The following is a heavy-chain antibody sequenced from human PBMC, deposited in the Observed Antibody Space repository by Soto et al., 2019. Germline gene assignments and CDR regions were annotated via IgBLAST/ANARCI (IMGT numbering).Heavy chain of an antibody. CDR3: ARGIPIPVAGINWFDP. Sequence: QVQLVQSGAEVKKPGASVKVSCKASGYTFTSYGISWVRQAPGQGLEWMGWISAYNGNTNYAQKPQGRGTMTTDTSTSTAYMELRSLRSDDTAVYYCARGIPIPVAGINWFDPWGQGTLVTVSS. CDR1: GYTFTSYG. V-gene: IGHV1-18*01. D-gene: IGHD6-19*01. J-gene: IGHJ5*02. CDR2: ISAYNGNT.